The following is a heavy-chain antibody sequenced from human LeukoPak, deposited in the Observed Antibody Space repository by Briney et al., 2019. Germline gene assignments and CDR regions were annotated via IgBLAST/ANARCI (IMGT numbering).Heavy chain of an antibody. CDR3: ASKPPYYGMDV. J-gene: IGHJ6*02. V-gene: IGHV3-21*01. CDR1: RFTFSSYS. Sequence: PGGSLRLSCAASRFTFSSYSMNWVRQAPGKGLGWVSSISSSSSYIYYADSVKGRFTISRDNAKNSLYLQMNSLRAEDTAVYYCASKPPYYGMDVWGQGTTVTVSS. CDR2: ISSSSSYI.